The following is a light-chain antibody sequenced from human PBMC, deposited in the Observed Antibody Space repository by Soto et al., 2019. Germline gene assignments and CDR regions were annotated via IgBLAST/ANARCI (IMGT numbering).Light chain of an antibody. CDR3: QSYDSSNHYV. J-gene: IGLJ1*01. CDR1: SGSIASNY. CDR2: EDN. V-gene: IGLV6-57*04. Sequence: NFIRTQPHSVSESPGKTVTISCTRSSGSIASNYVQWYQQRPGSAPTTVIYEDNQRPSGVPDRFSGSIDSSSNSASLTISGLKTEDEADYYCQSYDSSNHYVFGTGTKVTVL.